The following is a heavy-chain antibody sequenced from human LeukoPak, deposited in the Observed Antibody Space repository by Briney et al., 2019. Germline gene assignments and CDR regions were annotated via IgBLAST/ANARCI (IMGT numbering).Heavy chain of an antibody. CDR2: ISYDGSNK. Sequence: GGSLRLSCAASGFTFSSYAMHWVRQAPGKGLEWVAVISYDGSNKYYADSVKGRFTISRDNSKNTLYLQMSSLRAEDTAVYYCVKDRYYDSSGYFGDAFDIWGQGTMVTVSS. J-gene: IGHJ3*02. CDR3: VKDRYYDSSGYFGDAFDI. CDR1: GFTFSSYA. V-gene: IGHV3-30*14. D-gene: IGHD3-22*01.